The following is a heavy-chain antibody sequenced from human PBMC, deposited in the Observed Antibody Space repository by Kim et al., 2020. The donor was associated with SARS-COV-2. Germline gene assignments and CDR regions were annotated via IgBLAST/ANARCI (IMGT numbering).Heavy chain of an antibody. Sequence: GGSLRLSCAASGFTFSSYAMHWVRQAPGKGLEWVAVISYDGSNKYYADSVKGRFTISRDNSKNTLYLQMNSLRAEDTAVYYCARDGGTTVTEALDYWGQG. V-gene: IGHV3-30*04. CDR3: ARDGGTTVTEALDY. CDR2: ISYDGSNK. CDR1: GFTFSSYA. J-gene: IGHJ4*02. D-gene: IGHD4-17*01.